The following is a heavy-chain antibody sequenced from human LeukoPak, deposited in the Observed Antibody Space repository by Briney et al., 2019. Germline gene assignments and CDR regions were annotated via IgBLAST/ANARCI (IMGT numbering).Heavy chain of an antibody. CDR3: AKDMGYSSSCFDY. V-gene: IGHV3-43*01. CDR2: ISWDGGST. J-gene: IGHJ4*02. Sequence: GGSLRLSCAASGFTFDDYTMHWVRQAPGKGLEWVSLISWDGGSTYYADSVKGRFTIPRDNSKNSLYLQMNSLRTEDTALYYCAKDMGYSSSCFDYWGQGTLVTVSS. D-gene: IGHD6-6*01. CDR1: GFTFDDYT.